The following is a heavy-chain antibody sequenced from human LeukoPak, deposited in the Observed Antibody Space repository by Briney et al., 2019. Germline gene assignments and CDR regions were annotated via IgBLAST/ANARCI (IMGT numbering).Heavy chain of an antibody. J-gene: IGHJ4*02. Sequence: ASVKVSCKASGYTFTSYAMHWVRQAPGQRLEWMGWINAGNGNTKYSQKFQGRVTITRDTSASTVYMELSSLRSEDTAVYYCARGPHERSGYPDDWGQGTLVTVSS. D-gene: IGHD3-22*01. V-gene: IGHV1-3*01. CDR2: INAGNGNT. CDR1: GYTFTSYA. CDR3: ARGPHERSGYPDD.